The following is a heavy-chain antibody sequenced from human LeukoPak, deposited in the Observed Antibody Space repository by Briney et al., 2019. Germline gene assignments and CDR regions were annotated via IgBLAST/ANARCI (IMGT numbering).Heavy chain of an antibody. CDR2: INPNSGGT. CDR3: ARDRVAAVNWFDP. J-gene: IGHJ5*02. D-gene: IGHD6-13*01. Sequence: ASVKVSCKASGYTFTGYYMHWVRQAPGQGLEWMGWINPNSGGTNYAQKFQGRVTMTRDTSISTAYMELSRLRSDDTAVYYYARDRVAAVNWFDPWGQGTLVTVSS. V-gene: IGHV1-2*02. CDR1: GYTFTGYY.